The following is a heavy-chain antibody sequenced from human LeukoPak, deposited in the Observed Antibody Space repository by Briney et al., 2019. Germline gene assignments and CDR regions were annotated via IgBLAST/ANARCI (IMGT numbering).Heavy chain of an antibody. CDR1: GGSVTDYY. CDR3: ARSSLRYFDWLD. Sequence: SETLSLTCTVSGGSVTDYYWSWIRQPPGKGLEWIGYIYYSGSTNYNPSLKSRVTISVDTSKNQFSLKLSSVTAADTAVYYCARSSLRYFDWLDWGQGTLVTVSS. CDR2: IYYSGST. D-gene: IGHD3-9*01. J-gene: IGHJ4*02. V-gene: IGHV4-59*02.